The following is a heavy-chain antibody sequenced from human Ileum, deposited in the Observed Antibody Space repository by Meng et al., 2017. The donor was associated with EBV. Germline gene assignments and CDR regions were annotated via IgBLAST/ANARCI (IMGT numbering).Heavy chain of an antibody. V-gene: IGHV3-15*01. CDR1: CFSMNYSW. CDR2: IKSKTDGWTT. J-gene: IGHJ4*02. D-gene: IGHD1-20*01. CDR3: TTDITADY. Sequence: QRSGPGGVMRTPSRSLSCSVAASCFSMNYSWMGWIRQAPGKGLEWVGRIKSKTDGWTTDYAARVKGRFTITSNDSKYMLFLQMNSLKTDDTAVDYCTTDITADYWGQGTLVTVSS.